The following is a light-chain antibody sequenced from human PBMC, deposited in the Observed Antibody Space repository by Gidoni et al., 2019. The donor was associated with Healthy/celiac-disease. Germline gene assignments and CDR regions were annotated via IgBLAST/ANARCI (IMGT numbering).Light chain of an antibody. V-gene: IGLV4-60*03. CDR1: SGHSSYI. J-gene: IGLJ2*01. CDR2: LEGSGSY. Sequence: QPVLTQSSPASASLGSPFKLTCTLSSGHSSYIIAWHQQQPGKAPRYLMKLEGSGSYNKGSGVPDRFSGSSSGADRYLTISNLQSEDEADYYCETWDSNTRVFGGGTKLTVL. CDR3: ETWDSNTRV.